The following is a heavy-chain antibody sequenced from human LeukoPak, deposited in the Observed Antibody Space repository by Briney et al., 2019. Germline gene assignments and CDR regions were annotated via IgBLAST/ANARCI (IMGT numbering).Heavy chain of an antibody. CDR1: GFTFGSYG. CDR3: AIMHGYYDGSGYWVQ. D-gene: IGHD3-22*01. Sequence: GGSLRLSCAASGFTFGSYGMSWGREAPGKGVEWVSFITPNADRTSYADSVEGRFTISRDNPRNTLYMQMNSLRDEDTAIYYCAIMHGYYDGSGYWVQWGQGTLVTVSS. V-gene: IGHV3-23*01. CDR2: ITPNADRT. J-gene: IGHJ1*01.